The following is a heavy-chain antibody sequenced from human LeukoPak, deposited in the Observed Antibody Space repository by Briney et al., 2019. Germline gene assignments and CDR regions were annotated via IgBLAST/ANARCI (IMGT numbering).Heavy chain of an antibody. D-gene: IGHD1-1*01. CDR2: IGGSGSST. J-gene: IGHJ4*02. CDR3: AKAFDDYFFDY. V-gene: IGHV3-23*01. Sequence: GGSLRLSCAASGFTFNTYAMSWVRQAPGKGLAWVSGIGGSGSSTYYAESVKGRFTISRDNSKNTLYLQMNSLRAEDTATYYCAKAFDDYFFDYWGQGTLVTVSS. CDR1: GFTFNTYA.